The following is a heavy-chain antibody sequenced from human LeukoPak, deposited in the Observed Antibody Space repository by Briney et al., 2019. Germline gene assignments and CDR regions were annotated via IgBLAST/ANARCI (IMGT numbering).Heavy chain of an antibody. D-gene: IGHD2-2*02. CDR1: GFTFSSYW. J-gene: IGHJ5*02. CDR2: INSDGSST. V-gene: IGHV3-74*01. CDR3: ARIPAAISRWFDP. Sequence: PGGSLRLSCAASGFTFSSYWMHWVRQAPGKGLVWVSRINSDGSSTSYADSVKGRFTISRDNAKNTLYLQMSSLRAEDTAVYYCARIPAAISRWFDPWGQGTLVTVSS.